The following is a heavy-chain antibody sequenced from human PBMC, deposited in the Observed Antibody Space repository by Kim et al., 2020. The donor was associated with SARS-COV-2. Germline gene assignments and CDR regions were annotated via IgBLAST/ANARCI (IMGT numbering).Heavy chain of an antibody. Sequence: GGSLRLSCAASGFTFSSYQMNWVRQAPGKGLEWVSYISSSGSTIYYADSVKGRFTISRDNAKNSLYLQMNSLRAEDTAVYYCAISGLMDNLNYYYYGMDVWGQGTTVTVSS. D-gene: IGHD6-25*01. V-gene: IGHV3-48*03. J-gene: IGHJ6*02. CDR3: AISGLMDNLNYYYYGMDV. CDR2: ISSSGSTI. CDR1: GFTFSSYQ.